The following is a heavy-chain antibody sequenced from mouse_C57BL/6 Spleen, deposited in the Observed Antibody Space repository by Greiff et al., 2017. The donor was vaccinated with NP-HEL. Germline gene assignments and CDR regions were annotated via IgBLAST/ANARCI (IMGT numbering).Heavy chain of an antibody. Sequence: EVKLMESGGGLVKPGGSLKLSCAASGFTFSDYGMHWVRQAPEKGLEWVAYISSGSSTIYYADTVKGRFTISRDNAKNTLFLQMTSLRSEDTAMYYCARGLLEASMDYWGQGTSVTVSS. CDR1: GFTFSDYG. J-gene: IGHJ4*01. D-gene: IGHD1-1*01. V-gene: IGHV5-17*01. CDR3: ARGLLEASMDY. CDR2: ISSGSSTI.